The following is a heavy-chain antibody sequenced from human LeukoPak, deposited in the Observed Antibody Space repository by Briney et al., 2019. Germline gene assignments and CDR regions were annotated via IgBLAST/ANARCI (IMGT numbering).Heavy chain of an antibody. J-gene: IGHJ4*02. V-gene: IGHV3-33*01. CDR3: ARAGSDTAMAFNY. CDR2: IWYDGSNK. CDR1: GFTFSSYG. Sequence: GGSLRLSCAASGFTFSSYGMHWVRQAPGKGLEWVAVIWYDGSNKYYADSVKGRFTISRHNSRSTLYLQMSSLRVEDTAVYYCARAGSDTAMAFNYWGQGTLVTVSS. D-gene: IGHD5-18*01.